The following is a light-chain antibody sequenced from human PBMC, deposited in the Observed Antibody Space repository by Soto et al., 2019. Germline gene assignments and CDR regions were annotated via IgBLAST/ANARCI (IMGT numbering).Light chain of an antibody. CDR1: QSVSSSY. V-gene: IGKV3-20*01. Sequence: IVLTQSPGTLVFSPGERATLSCRCSQSVSSSYLAWYQQKPGQAPRLLIYGASSRATGIPDRFSGSGSGTDFTLTISRLEPEDFAVYYCQQYGSSSGTLGQGTRLEIK. CDR3: QQYGSSSGT. CDR2: GAS. J-gene: IGKJ5*01.